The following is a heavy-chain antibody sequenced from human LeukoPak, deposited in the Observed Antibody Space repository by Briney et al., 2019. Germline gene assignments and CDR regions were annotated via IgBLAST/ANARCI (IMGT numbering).Heavy chain of an antibody. J-gene: IGHJ5*02. CDR3: ARGPSRNVLRYFDWLTPPNWFDP. Sequence: SETLSLTCAVYGGSFSGYYWSWIRQPPEKGLEWIGEINHSGSTNYNPSLKSRVTISVDTSKNQFSLKLSSVTAADTAVYYCARGPSRNVLRYFDWLTPPNWFDPWGQGTLVTVSS. CDR1: GGSFSGYY. V-gene: IGHV4-34*01. CDR2: INHSGST. D-gene: IGHD3-9*01.